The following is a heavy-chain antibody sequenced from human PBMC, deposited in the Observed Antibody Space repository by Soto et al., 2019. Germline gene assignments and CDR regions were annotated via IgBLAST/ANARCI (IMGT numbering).Heavy chain of an antibody. CDR3: ARHWRTGYSTVFGVVMGWFDP. CDR2: IYYGGST. J-gene: IGHJ5*02. V-gene: IGHV4-39*01. Sequence: SETLSLTCTATGDSITSTDYYWGWIRQPPGKGLEWVASIYYGGSTYHNPSLKSRVTISVDTSKNQFSLKVTSVTAADTAVYYCARHWRTGYSTVFGVVMGWFDPWGQGTLVTVSS. CDR1: GDSITSTDYY. D-gene: IGHD3-3*01.